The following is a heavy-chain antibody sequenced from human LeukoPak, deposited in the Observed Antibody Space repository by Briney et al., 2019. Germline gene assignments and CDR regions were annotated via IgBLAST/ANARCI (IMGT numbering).Heavy chain of an antibody. Sequence: SETLSLTCAVYGGSFSGYYWSWIRQPPGKGLEWIGEINHSGSTNYNPSLKSRVTISVDTSKSQFSLKLSSVTAADTAVYYCARKGRVSGFGYWGQGTLVTVSS. J-gene: IGHJ4*02. CDR3: ARKGRVSGFGY. CDR1: GGSFSGYY. D-gene: IGHD2-8*01. V-gene: IGHV4-34*01. CDR2: INHSGST.